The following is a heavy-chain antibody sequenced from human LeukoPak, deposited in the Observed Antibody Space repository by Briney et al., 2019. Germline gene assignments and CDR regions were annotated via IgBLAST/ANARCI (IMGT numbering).Heavy chain of an antibody. CDR3: ALSMNKRITIFGVVITEEYYFDY. Sequence: ASVKVSCKASGYTFTSYDINWVRQATGQGLEWMGRMNPNSGNTGYAQKFQGRVTMTRNTSISTAYMELSSLRSEDTAVYYCALSMNKRITIFGVVITEEYYFDYWGQGTLVTVSS. J-gene: IGHJ4*02. D-gene: IGHD3-3*01. CDR1: GYTFTSYD. V-gene: IGHV1-8*01. CDR2: MNPNSGNT.